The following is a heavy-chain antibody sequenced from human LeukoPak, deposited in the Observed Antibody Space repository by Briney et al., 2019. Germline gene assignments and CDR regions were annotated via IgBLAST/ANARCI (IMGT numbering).Heavy chain of an antibody. CDR3: AKDPYASADYYYYYYMDV. J-gene: IGHJ6*03. V-gene: IGHV3-7*03. CDR2: INQDGSEK. CDR1: GFTFSSYW. Sequence: GGSLRLSCAASGFTFSSYWMSWLRQAPGKGLEWVVNINQDGSEKYFVDSVKGRFTISRDNAKNSLYLQMNSLRDEDTAVYYCAKDPYASADYYYYYYMDVWGKGTTVTVSS.